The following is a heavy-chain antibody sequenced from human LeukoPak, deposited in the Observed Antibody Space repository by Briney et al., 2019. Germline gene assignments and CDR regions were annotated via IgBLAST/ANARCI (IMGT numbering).Heavy chain of an antibody. CDR3: ARDDRFVLMVYAQPGMLLRY. D-gene: IGHD2-8*01. CDR1: GYTFTSYG. Sequence: ASVKVSCKASGYTFTSYGISWVRQAPGQGLEWMGWISAYNGNTNYAQKLQGRVIMTTDTSTSTAYMELRSLRSDDTAVYYCARDDRFVLMVYAQPGMLLRYWGQGTLVTVSS. CDR2: ISAYNGNT. J-gene: IGHJ4*02. V-gene: IGHV1-18*01.